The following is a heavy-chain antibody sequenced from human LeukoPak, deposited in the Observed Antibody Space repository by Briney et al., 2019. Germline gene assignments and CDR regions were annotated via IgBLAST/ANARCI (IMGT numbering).Heavy chain of an antibody. V-gene: IGHV3-30*18. CDR2: ISYDGSNK. J-gene: IGHJ4*02. CDR3: AKASEYSSGSCVDY. CDR1: GFAFSSYS. D-gene: IGHD6-19*01. Sequence: GGSLRLSCATSGFAFSSYSMNWVRQAPGKGLEWVAVISYDGSNKYYADSVKGRFTISRDNSKNTLYLQMNSLRAEDTAVYYCAKASEYSSGSCVDYWGQGTLVTVSS.